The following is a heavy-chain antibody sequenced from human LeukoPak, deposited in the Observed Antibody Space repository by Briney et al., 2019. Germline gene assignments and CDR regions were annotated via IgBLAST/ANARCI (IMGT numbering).Heavy chain of an antibody. V-gene: IGHV1-18*01. CDR2: ISAYNGNT. CDR3: ARDDIVGVPAARSWFDP. J-gene: IGHJ5*02. Sequence: ASVKVSCKASGYTFTSYGISWVRQAPGQGLEWMGWISAYNGNTNYAQKLQGRVTMTTDTSTSTAYMELRSLRSDDTAVYYCARDDIVGVPAARSWFDPWGQGTLVTVSS. D-gene: IGHD2-2*01. CDR1: GYTFTSYG.